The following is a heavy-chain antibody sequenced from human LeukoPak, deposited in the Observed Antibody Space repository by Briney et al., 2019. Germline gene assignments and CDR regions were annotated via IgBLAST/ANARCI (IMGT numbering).Heavy chain of an antibody. V-gene: IGHV3-64*01. CDR1: GFTFSSYA. D-gene: IGHD4-17*01. J-gene: IGHJ5*02. CDR3: VRETTVTTGFDP. Sequence: GGSLRLSCAASGFTFSSYAMHWVRQAPGKGLEYVSAISSNGGSTYYANSVKGRFTISRDNSKNTLYLQMGSLRAEDMAVYYCVRETTVTTGFDPWGRGTLVTVSS. CDR2: ISSNGGST.